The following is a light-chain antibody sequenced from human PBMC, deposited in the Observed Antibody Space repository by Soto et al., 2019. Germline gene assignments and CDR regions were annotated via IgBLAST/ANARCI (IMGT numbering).Light chain of an antibody. CDR3: HQYGSSPRT. CDR1: QSVSSSS. V-gene: IGKV3-20*01. CDR2: GAS. J-gene: IGKJ1*01. Sequence: EIVLTQSPGTLSLSPGEGATLSFSASQSVSSSSLAWYQQKPGQTPRLLIYGASSRATGIPDRFSGSGSGTDFTLTISRLEPEAFAVYHCHQYGSSPRTFGQGTKVDI.